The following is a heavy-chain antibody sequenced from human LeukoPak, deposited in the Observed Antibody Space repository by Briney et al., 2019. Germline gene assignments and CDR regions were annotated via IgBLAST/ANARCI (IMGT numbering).Heavy chain of an antibody. CDR3: ARRDGDNDRGFDY. CDR2: ISGSGGIT. Sequence: PGGSLRLSCAASGFTFSSYVMSWVRQAPGKGQEWVSGISGSGGITYYADSVKGRFTISRDNSKNTLYLQMNSLRAEDTAVYYCARRDGDNDRGFDYWGQGTLVTVSS. D-gene: IGHD4-17*01. J-gene: IGHJ4*02. CDR1: GFTFSSYV. V-gene: IGHV3-23*01.